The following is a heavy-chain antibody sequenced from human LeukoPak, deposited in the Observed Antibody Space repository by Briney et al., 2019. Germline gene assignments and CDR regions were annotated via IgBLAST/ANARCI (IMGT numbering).Heavy chain of an antibody. CDR1: GFTFSSYS. D-gene: IGHD3-3*01. CDR2: ISSSSSYI. V-gene: IGHV3-21*04. Sequence: GRSLRLSCAASGFTFSSYSMNWVRQAPGKGLEWVSSISSSSSYIYYADSVKGRFTISRDNAKNSLYLQMNSLRAEDTAVYYCAKDVEGDFWSGPIQGWFDHWGQGTLVTVSS. CDR3: AKDVEGDFWSGPIQGWFDH. J-gene: IGHJ5*02.